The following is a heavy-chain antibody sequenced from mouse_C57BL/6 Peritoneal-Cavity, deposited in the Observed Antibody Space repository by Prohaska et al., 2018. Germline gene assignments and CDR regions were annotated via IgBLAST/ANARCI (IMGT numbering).Heavy chain of an antibody. V-gene: IGHV1-55*01. Sequence: GAELVKPGASVKTSCMSSGYTFTSYWITWVKHRPGQGLEWIGDIYPGSGSTNYNEKFKSKATLTVDTSSSTAYMQLSSLTSEDSAVYYCARTGTGFADWGQGTLVTVSA. J-gene: IGHJ3*01. CDR2: IYPGSGST. D-gene: IGHD4-1*01. CDR3: ARTGTGFAD. CDR1: GYTFTSYW.